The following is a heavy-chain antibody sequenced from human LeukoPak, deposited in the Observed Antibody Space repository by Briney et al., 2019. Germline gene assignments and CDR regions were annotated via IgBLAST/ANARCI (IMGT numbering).Heavy chain of an antibody. CDR2: ISSSSSYI. V-gene: IGHV3-21*01. J-gene: IGHJ4*02. Sequence: PGGSLRLSCVASGFTFSSYSMNWVRQAPGKGLEWVSSISSSSSYIYYADSVKGRFTISRDNAKNSLYLQMNSLRAEDTAVYYCATEKNYYDSSGVFDYWGQGTLVTVSS. CDR3: ATEKNYYDSSGVFDY. D-gene: IGHD3-22*01. CDR1: GFTFSSYS.